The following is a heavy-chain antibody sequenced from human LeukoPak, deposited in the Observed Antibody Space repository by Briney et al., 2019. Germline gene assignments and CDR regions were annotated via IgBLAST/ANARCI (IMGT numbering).Heavy chain of an antibody. Sequence: GGSLRLSCAASGFTFSSYSMNWVRQAPGKGLEWVSSISSSSSYIYYADLVKGRFTISRDNAKNSLYLQMNSLRAEDTAVYYCARYPLSTDIGYCSGGSCSSTHFDYWGQGTLVTVSS. CDR1: GFTFSSYS. CDR3: ARYPLSTDIGYCSGGSCSSTHFDY. V-gene: IGHV3-21*01. D-gene: IGHD2-15*01. J-gene: IGHJ4*02. CDR2: ISSSSSYI.